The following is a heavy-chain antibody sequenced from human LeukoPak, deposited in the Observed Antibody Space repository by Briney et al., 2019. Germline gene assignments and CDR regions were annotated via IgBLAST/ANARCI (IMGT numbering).Heavy chain of an antibody. CDR1: RGTFSSYA. CDR2: INPNSGGT. J-gene: IGHJ6*03. D-gene: IGHD3-22*01. V-gene: IGHV1-2*02. Sequence: ASVKVSCKASRGTFSSYAINWVRQAPGQGLEWMGWINPNSGGTNYAQKFQGRVTMTRDTSISTAYMELSRLRSDDTAVYYCARDDTDYYYYYMDVWGKGTTVTVSS. CDR3: ARDDTDYYYYYMDV.